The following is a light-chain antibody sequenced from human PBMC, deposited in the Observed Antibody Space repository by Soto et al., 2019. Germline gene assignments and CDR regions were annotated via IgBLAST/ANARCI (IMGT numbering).Light chain of an antibody. CDR1: NIGTKS. CDR2: DDH. CDR3: QVWDSSSDHDV. J-gene: IGLJ1*01. V-gene: IGLV3-21*02. Sequence: SYELTQPPSVSVAPGQTARISCGGYNIGTKSVHWYQQKPGQAPVLVIYDDHDRPSGIPERFSGSNSGNTATLTITRVEAGDEADYYCQVWDSSSDHDVFAAGTKVTVL.